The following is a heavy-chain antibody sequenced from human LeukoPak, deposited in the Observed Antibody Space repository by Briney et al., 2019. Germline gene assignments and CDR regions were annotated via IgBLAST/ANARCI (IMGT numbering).Heavy chain of an antibody. V-gene: IGHV3-7*03. CDR2: IKQDGSEK. J-gene: IGHJ6*02. CDR3: ARDIVVVPAVYYYYYYGMDV. CDR1: GFTFSSYW. D-gene: IGHD2-2*01. Sequence: GGSLRLSCAASGFTFSSYWMSWVRQAPGKGLEWVANIKQDGSEKYYVDSVKGRFTISRDNAKNSLYLQMNSLRAEDRAVYYCARDIVVVPAVYYYYYYGMDVWGQGTTVTVSS.